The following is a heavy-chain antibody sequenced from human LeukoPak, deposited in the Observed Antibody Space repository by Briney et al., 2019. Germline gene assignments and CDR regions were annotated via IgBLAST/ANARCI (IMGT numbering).Heavy chain of an antibody. CDR2: FDPEDGET. D-gene: IGHD3-9*01. Sequence: ASVKVSCKVSGYTLTELSMHWVRQAPGKGLEWMGGFDPEDGETIYAQKFQGRVTMTEDTSTDTAYMELSSLRSEDTAVYYCATVIILTGYTDAFDIWGQGTMVTVSS. J-gene: IGHJ3*02. CDR1: GYTLTELS. V-gene: IGHV1-24*01. CDR3: ATVIILTGYTDAFDI.